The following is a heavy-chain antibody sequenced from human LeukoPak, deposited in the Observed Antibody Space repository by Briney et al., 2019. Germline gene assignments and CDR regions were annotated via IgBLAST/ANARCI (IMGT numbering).Heavy chain of an antibody. CDR2: ISSTGITT. D-gene: IGHD3-16*01. V-gene: IGHV3-48*03. Sequence: GGSLRLSCTASGFTFRNYAMHWVRQAPGKGLEWLGYISSTGITTYYADSVYGRFTISRDNANNTLFLQMDTLRDDDTAVYYCARRGGRLWLENWGQGNLVSVTS. CDR1: GFTFRNYA. CDR3: ARRGGRLWLEN. J-gene: IGHJ4*02.